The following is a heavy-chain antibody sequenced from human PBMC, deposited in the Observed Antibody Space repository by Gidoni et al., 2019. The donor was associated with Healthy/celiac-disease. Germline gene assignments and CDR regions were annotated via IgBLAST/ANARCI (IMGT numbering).Heavy chain of an antibody. CDR1: GFTFSSYA. D-gene: IGHD3-22*01. CDR3: AKDELEYYYDSSGYGSFDY. Sequence: EVQLLESGGGLVQPGGSLRLSCAASGFTFSSYAMSWVRQAPGKGLEWVSASSGSGGSTYYADSVKGRFTISRDNSKNTLYLQMNSLRAEDTAVYYCAKDELEYYYDSSGYGSFDYWGQGTLVTVSS. CDR2: SSGSGGST. V-gene: IGHV3-23*01. J-gene: IGHJ4*02.